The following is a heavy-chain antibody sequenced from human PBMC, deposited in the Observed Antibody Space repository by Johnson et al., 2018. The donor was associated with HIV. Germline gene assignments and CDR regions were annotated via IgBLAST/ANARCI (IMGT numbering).Heavy chain of an antibody. D-gene: IGHD3/OR15-3a*01. CDR3: AKDRGLSPPGDAFDI. CDR2: IWYDGSNK. CDR1: RFSFSNYG. V-gene: IGHV3-33*06. J-gene: IGHJ3*02. Sequence: QVQLVESGGGVVQPGRSLRLSCAASRFSFSNYGMHWVRQAPGKGLEWVAVIWYDGSNKYYADSVKGRFTISRDNSKKPLYLQMNNLRAEDTALYYCAKDRGLSPPGDAFDIWGQGTMVTVSS.